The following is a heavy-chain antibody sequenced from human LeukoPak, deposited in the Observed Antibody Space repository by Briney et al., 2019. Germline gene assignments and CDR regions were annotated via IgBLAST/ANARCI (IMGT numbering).Heavy chain of an antibody. D-gene: IGHD6-19*01. CDR3: ARAVGIAVAGTFDYYYMDV. V-gene: IGHV4-39*07. CDR2: IYYSGST. Sequence: PSETLSLTCTVSGGSISSSSYYWGWIRQPPGKGLEWIGSIYYSGSTYYNPSLKSRVTISVDTSKNQFSLKLSSVTAADTAVYYCARAVGIAVAGTFDYYYMDVWGKGTTVTISS. J-gene: IGHJ6*03. CDR1: GGSISSSSYY.